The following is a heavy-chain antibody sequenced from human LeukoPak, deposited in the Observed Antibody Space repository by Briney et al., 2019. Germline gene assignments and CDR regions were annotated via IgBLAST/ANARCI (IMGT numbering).Heavy chain of an antibody. CDR3: ARGRAGDYVWAHDY. J-gene: IGHJ4*02. D-gene: IGHD3-16*01. CDR1: GGSFSGYY. V-gene: IGHV4-34*01. CDR2: INHSGST. Sequence: SETLSLTCAVYGGSFSGYYWSWIRQPPGKGLEWIGEINHSGSTNYNPSLKSRVTISVDTSKNQFSLKLSSVTAADTAMYYCARGRAGDYVWAHDYWGQGTLVTVSS.